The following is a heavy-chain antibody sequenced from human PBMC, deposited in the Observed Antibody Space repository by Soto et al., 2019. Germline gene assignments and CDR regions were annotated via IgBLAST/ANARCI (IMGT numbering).Heavy chain of an antibody. CDR1: GGSFSGYY. D-gene: IGHD2-21*02. CDR2: INHSGST. J-gene: IGHJ4*02. CDR3: ASSACGGDCYSTAAAIDY. Sequence: SETLSLTCAFYGGSFSGYYWSWIRQPPGKGLEWIGEINHSGSTNYNPSLKSRVTISVDTSKNQFSLKLSSVTAADTAVYYCASSACGGDCYSTAAAIDYWGQGTLVTVSS. V-gene: IGHV4-34*01.